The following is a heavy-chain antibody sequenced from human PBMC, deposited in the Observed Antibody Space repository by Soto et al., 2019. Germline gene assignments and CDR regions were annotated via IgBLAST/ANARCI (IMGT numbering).Heavy chain of an antibody. J-gene: IGHJ4*02. CDR2: ISSSGNYI. D-gene: IGHD3-10*01. CDR1: GLTFSSYG. Sequence: PGGSLRLSCAASGLTFSSYGMNWVRQAPGKGLEWVSSISSSGNYIYYADSVKGRLTISRDNAKNSLYLQMNSLRAEDTAVYYCANGYGSTIWGQGTLVTVSS. V-gene: IGHV3-21*01. CDR3: ANGYGSTI.